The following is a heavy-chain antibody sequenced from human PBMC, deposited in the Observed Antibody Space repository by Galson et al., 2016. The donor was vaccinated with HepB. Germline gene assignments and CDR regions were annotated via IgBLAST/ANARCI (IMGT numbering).Heavy chain of an antibody. CDR2: ISYDGKSE. Sequence: SLRLSCAASGATFSPYGIHWVRQAPGKGLEWVALISYDGKSESYADSVKGRVTISRDNSKNTLHLQMNSLRAEDTAVYYCAKDPRSYYNILNYYFDSWGQGTLVTVSS. CDR1: GATFSPYG. V-gene: IGHV3-33*05. CDR3: AKDPRSYYNILNYYFDS. J-gene: IGHJ4*02. D-gene: IGHD3-9*01.